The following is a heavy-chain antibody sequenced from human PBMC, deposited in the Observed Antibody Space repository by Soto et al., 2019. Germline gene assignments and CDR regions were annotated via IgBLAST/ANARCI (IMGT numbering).Heavy chain of an antibody. V-gene: IGHV1-69*08. Sequence: QVQLVQSGAEVKKPGSSVKVSCKASGCTFSSYTISWVRQAPGQGLEWMGRIIPILGIANYAQKFQGRVTITADKSTDTAYMELSRLRSEDTAVYYCARDRGIVGATRQYYFDYWGQGTLVTVSS. D-gene: IGHD1-26*01. J-gene: IGHJ4*02. CDR2: IIPILGIA. CDR1: GCTFSSYT. CDR3: ARDRGIVGATRQYYFDY.